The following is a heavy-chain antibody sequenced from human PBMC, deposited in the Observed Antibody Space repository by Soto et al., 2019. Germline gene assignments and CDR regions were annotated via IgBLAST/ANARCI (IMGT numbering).Heavy chain of an antibody. CDR3: ARDPDGRWFDI. Sequence: GGSLRLSCAASGFTVSSNYMSWVRQAPGKGLEWVSVIYSGGSTYYADSVKGRFTISRDNSKNTLYLQMNSLRAEDTAVYYCARDPDGRWFDIWGQGTMVTVSS. CDR2: IYSGGST. J-gene: IGHJ3*02. CDR1: GFTVSSNY. V-gene: IGHV3-53*01. D-gene: IGHD3-16*01.